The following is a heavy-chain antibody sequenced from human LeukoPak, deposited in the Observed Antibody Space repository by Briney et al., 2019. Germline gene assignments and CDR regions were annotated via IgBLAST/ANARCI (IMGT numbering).Heavy chain of an antibody. CDR1: GFTFXXYA. V-gene: IGHV3-30-3*01. CDR2: ISYDGSNK. D-gene: IGHD3-3*01. J-gene: IGHJ5*02. Sequence: LRLSCAASGFTFXXYAMHWVRQAPGKGLEWVAVISYDGSNKYYADSVKGRFTIPRDNAKNSLYLQMNSLRAEDTAVYYCARDQDFSFDPWGQGTLVTVSS. CDR3: ARDQDFSFDP.